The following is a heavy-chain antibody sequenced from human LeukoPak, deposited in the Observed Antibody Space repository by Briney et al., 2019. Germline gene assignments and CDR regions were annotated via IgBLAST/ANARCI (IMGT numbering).Heavy chain of an antibody. J-gene: IGHJ4*02. D-gene: IGHD4-17*01. Sequence: SQTLSLTCAVSGGSISSGGYSWSWIRQPPGKGLEWIGYIYHSGSTYYNPSLKSRVTISVDRSKNQFSLKLSSVTAADTAVYYCARDRYGDHTYFDYWGQGTLVTVSS. CDR3: ARDRYGDHTYFDY. CDR2: IYHSGST. V-gene: IGHV4-30-2*01. CDR1: GGSISSGGYS.